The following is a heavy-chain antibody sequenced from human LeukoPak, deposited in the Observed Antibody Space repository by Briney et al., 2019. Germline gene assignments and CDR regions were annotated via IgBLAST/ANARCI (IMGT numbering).Heavy chain of an antibody. Sequence: ASETLSLTCAVYGGSFSGYYWSWIRQPPGKGLEWIGEINHSGSTNYNPSLKSRVTISVDTSKNQFSLKLSSVTAADTAVYYCARGRPLVRGEVYDYWGQGTLVTVSS. D-gene: IGHD3-10*01. CDR3: ARGRPLVRGEVYDY. V-gene: IGHV4-34*01. J-gene: IGHJ4*02. CDR2: INHSGST. CDR1: GGSFSGYY.